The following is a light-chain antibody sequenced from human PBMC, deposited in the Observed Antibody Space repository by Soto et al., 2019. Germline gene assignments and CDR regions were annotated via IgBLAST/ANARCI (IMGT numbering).Light chain of an antibody. Sequence: EIVLTQSPGTLSLSPGEIATLSCRASQSVSSYLAWYQQKPGQAPRLLIYDASTRATGVPARFSGSGSGTDFTLTISSLQSEDFAVYYCQHYNYWPYTFGQGTKVDIK. CDR3: QHYNYWPYT. CDR1: QSVSSY. V-gene: IGKV3-15*01. J-gene: IGKJ2*01. CDR2: DAS.